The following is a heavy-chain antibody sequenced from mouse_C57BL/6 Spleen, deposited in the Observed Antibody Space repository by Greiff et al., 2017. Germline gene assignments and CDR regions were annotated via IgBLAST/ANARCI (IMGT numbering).Heavy chain of an antibody. Sequence: VQLQQPGAELVKPGASVKLSCKASGSTFTSYWMHWVKQRPGQGLEWIGMIHPNSGSTNYNEKFKSKATLTVDKSSSTAYMQLSSLTSEDSAVYYCARVTTVVEGYWGQGTTLTVSS. V-gene: IGHV1-64*01. CDR3: ARVTTVVEGY. D-gene: IGHD1-1*01. J-gene: IGHJ2*01. CDR2: IHPNSGST. CDR1: GSTFTSYW.